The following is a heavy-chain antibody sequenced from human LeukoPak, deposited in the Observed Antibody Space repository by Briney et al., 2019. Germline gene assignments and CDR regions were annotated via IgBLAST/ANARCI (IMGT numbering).Heavy chain of an antibody. V-gene: IGHV4-34*01. Sequence: SDTLSLTCAVYGGTFSGYYWSWIRQPPGKGLEWIGEINHSGSTNYNPSLKSRVTISVDPSKNQFSLKMSSVTAADTAVCYCTRGTDCRSTSCYDPKEYYFDYWGQGTLVTVSS. CDR1: GGTFSGYY. CDR3: TRGTDCRSTSCYDPKEYYFDY. D-gene: IGHD2-2*01. J-gene: IGHJ4*02. CDR2: INHSGST.